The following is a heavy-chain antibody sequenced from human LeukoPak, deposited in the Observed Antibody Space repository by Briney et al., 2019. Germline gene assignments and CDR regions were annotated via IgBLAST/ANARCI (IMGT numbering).Heavy chain of an antibody. J-gene: IGHJ4*02. CDR2: IYSGGST. D-gene: IGHD6-13*01. V-gene: IGHV3-66*01. CDR1: GFTVSSNY. Sequence: GGSLRLSCAASGFTVSSNYMSWVRQAPGKGLEWVSVIYSGGSTYYADSVKGRFTISRDNSKNTLYLQMNSLRAEDTAVYYCAREYGIAAGFDYWGQGTLVTVSS. CDR3: AREYGIAAGFDY.